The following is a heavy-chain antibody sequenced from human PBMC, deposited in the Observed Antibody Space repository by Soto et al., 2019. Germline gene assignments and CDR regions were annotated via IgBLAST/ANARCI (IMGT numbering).Heavy chain of an antibody. CDR1: GGTFSSYA. CDR2: IIPIFGTA. J-gene: IGHJ4*02. V-gene: IGHV1-69*06. Sequence: ASVKVSCKASGGTFSSYAISWVRQAPGQGLEWMGGIIPIFGTANYAQKFQGRVTITADKSTSTAYMELSSLRSEDTAVYYCATPGRATWTFDYWGQGTLVPVSS. D-gene: IGHD5-12*01. CDR3: ATPGRATWTFDY.